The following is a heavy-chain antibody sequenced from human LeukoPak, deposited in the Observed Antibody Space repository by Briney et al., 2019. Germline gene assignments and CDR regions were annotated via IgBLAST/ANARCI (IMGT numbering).Heavy chain of an antibody. CDR3: VGYYVGKFDY. D-gene: IGHD4-23*01. CDR1: GFVVSDNY. CDR2: IYTSGIT. V-gene: IGHV3-66*02. J-gene: IGHJ4*02. Sequence: GGSLRLSCAASGFVVSDNYMSWVRQAPGQGLEWVSLIYTSGITKYTDSVQCRFTISRDNAKNTLYLQMNTLSAEDTAVYYCVGYYVGKFDYWGQGTLVTVSS.